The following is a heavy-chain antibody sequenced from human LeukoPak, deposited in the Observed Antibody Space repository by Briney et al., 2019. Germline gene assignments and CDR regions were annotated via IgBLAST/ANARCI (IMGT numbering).Heavy chain of an antibody. CDR3: ARREGDWFDP. CDR2: IDPSDSYT. J-gene: IGHJ5*02. Sequence: KVSCKASGYSFTSYWISWVRQMPGKGLEWMGRIDPSDSYTNYSPSFQGHVTISADKSISTAYLQWSSLKASDTAMYYCARREGDWFDPWGQGTLVTVSS. V-gene: IGHV5-10-1*01. CDR1: GYSFTSYW.